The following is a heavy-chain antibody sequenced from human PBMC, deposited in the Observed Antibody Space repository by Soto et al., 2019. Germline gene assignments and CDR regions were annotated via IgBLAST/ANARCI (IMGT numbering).Heavy chain of an antibody. J-gene: IGHJ4*02. CDR2: INAGNGNT. CDR1: GYTFTSYA. D-gene: IGHD5-12*01. V-gene: IGHV1-3*01. CDR3: ARSRDGYNLMDY. Sequence: GASVKVSCKASGYTFTSYAMHWVRQAPGQRLEWMGWINAGNGNTKYSQKFQGRVTITRDTSASTAYMELSSLRSGGTAVYYCARSRDGYNLMDYWGQGTLVTVSS.